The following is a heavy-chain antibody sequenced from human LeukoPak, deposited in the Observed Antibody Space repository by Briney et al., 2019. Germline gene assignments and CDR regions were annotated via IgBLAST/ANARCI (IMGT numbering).Heavy chain of an antibody. Sequence: GGSLRLSCAGSGFIFEDYTMHWVRQTPGKGLEWVSLISWDGTSTYYADSVTGRFTISRDNTKTSLYLQMDSLRTDDTALYYCVKERKVHTSGWYGGLNWGRGPLDTGST. J-gene: IGHJ4*02. CDR3: VKERKVHTSGWYGGLN. D-gene: IGHD6-19*01. CDR1: GFIFEDYT. CDR2: ISWDGTST. V-gene: IGHV3-43*01.